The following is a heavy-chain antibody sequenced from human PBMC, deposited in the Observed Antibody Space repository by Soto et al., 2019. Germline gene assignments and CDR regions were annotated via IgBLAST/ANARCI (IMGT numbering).Heavy chain of an antibody. Sequence: QVQLRESGPGLVKASETLSLTCTVSGESISTYYWSWIRQPAGKGLEWIGRMYGSVSTNYSPFLKSRVTMSVDTSKNQFSLKLNYVTAADTAVYYCARVLLERRHYFGMDVWGQGTTVIVSS. J-gene: IGHJ6*02. CDR3: ARVLLERRHYFGMDV. CDR2: MYGSVST. D-gene: IGHD1-1*01. V-gene: IGHV4-4*07. CDR1: GESISTYY.